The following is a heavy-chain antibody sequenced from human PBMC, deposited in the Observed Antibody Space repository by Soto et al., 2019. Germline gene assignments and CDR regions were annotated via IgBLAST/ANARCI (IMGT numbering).Heavy chain of an antibody. J-gene: IGHJ6*02. D-gene: IGHD2-2*01. CDR1: GYSFTSYW. Sequence: GESLKISCKGSGYSFTSYWIGWVRQMPGKGLEWMGIIYPGDSDTRYSPSFQGQVTILADKSISTAYLQWSSLKASDTAMYYCARVTCSSTSRYYYYYYGMDVWGQGTTVTVSS. CDR3: ARVTCSSTSRYYYYYYGMDV. V-gene: IGHV5-51*01. CDR2: IYPGDSDT.